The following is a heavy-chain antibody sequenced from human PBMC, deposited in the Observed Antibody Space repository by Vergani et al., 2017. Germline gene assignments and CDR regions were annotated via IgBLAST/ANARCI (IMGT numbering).Heavy chain of an antibody. CDR1: GFTFSSYG. Sequence: QVQLVESGGGVVQPGRSLRLSCAASGFTFSSYGMHWVRQAPGKGLEWVAVISYDGSNKYYADSVKGRFTISRDNSKITLYLQMNSLRAEDTAVYYCAKVEGSAPPHSRYCGGDCYSGYYYGMDVWGQGTTVTVSS. CDR2: ISYDGSNK. V-gene: IGHV3-30*18. J-gene: IGHJ6*02. CDR3: AKVEGSAPPHSRYCGGDCYSGYYYGMDV. D-gene: IGHD2-21*02.